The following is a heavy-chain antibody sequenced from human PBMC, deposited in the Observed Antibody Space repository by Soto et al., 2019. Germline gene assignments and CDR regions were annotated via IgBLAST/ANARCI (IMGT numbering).Heavy chain of an antibody. CDR1: GFIFTNYA. J-gene: IGHJ3*01. CDR2: IGGRGNSV. V-gene: IGHV3-23*01. Sequence: GSLRLSCAASGFIFTNYAMNWVRQAPGKGLEWVSVIGGRGNSVYYADSVQGRFTISRDNSKNTLSLQMSSLTADDTAIYYCVREGRGSFDFWGRGTMVTVSS. D-gene: IGHD5-12*01. CDR3: VREGRGSFDF.